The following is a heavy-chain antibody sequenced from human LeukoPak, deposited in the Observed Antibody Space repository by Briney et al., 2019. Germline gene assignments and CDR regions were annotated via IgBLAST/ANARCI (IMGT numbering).Heavy chain of an antibody. CDR3: ARALPNYYDGRHDAFVI. D-gene: IGHD3-22*01. V-gene: IGHV4-31*03. Sequence: YPSETLSLTCTVSGGSISSGGYCWSRLRQHPGKGLEWIGYIYYSGSTYYNPSLKSRVTISVDTSKNQFSLKLSSVTAADTAVYYCARALPNYYDGRHDAFVIWGQGTMVTVSS. CDR2: IYYSGST. CDR1: GGSISSGGYC. J-gene: IGHJ3*02.